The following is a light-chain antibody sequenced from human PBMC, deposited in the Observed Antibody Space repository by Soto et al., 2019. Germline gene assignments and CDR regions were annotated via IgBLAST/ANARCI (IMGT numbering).Light chain of an antibody. CDR3: QQYGSSRT. Sequence: EIVFTQAPGTLSFSPGERATLSCRASQSVSSSYLAWYQQKPGQAPRLLIYGASSRATGIPDRFSGSGSGTDFTLTISRLEPEDFAVYYCQQYGSSRTLGQGTKVDI. J-gene: IGKJ1*01. CDR2: GAS. V-gene: IGKV3-20*01. CDR1: QSVSSSY.